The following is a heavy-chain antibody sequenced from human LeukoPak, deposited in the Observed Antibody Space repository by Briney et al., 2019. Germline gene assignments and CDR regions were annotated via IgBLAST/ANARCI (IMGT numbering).Heavy chain of an antibody. CDR3: ARGIGYGDYPFDY. V-gene: IGHV3-23*01. D-gene: IGHD4-17*01. J-gene: IGHJ4*02. CDR1: GFPFSSSV. Sequence: GGSLRLSCAASGFPFSSSVMTWVRQPPGKGLEWVSVITGSGAITYYAGSVKGRFTISRDNSKNTLYLQMNNLRAEDTAVYYCARGIGYGDYPFDYWGQGTLVTVSS. CDR2: ITGSGAIT.